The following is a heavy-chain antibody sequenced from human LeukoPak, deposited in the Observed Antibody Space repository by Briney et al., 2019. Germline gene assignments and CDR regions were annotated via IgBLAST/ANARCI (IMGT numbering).Heavy chain of an antibody. D-gene: IGHD3-10*01. V-gene: IGHV3-23*01. CDR3: AKEYYGSGSYYPDY. CDR2: ISGSGGGT. J-gene: IGHJ4*02. Sequence: GGSLRLSCAASGFTFSSYAMSWVRQAPGKGLEWVSAISGSGGGTYYADSVKGRFTISRDNSKNTLYLQMNSLGAEDTAVYYCAKEYYGSGSYYPDYWGQGTLVTVSS. CDR1: GFTFSSYA.